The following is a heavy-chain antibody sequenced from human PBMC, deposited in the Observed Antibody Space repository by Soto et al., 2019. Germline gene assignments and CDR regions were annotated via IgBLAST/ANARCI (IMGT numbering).Heavy chain of an antibody. D-gene: IGHD6-19*01. V-gene: IGHV1-18*01. CDR3: ARDENSSGWYFYYYYYYGMDV. CDR1: GYTFTSYG. CDR2: ISAYNGNT. J-gene: IGHJ6*02. Sequence: GASVKVSCKASGYTFTSYGISWVRQAPGQGHEWMGWISAYNGNTNYAQKLQGRVTMTTDTSTSTAYMELRSLRSDDTAVYYCARDENSSGWYFYYYYYYGMDVWGQGTTVTVSS.